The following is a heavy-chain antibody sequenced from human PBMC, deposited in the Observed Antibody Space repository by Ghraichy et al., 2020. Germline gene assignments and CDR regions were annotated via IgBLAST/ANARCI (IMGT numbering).Heavy chain of an antibody. CDR3: ARALQLGRSYYYYYGMDV. V-gene: IGHV3-48*02. Sequence: GSLNISCAASGFTFSSYSMNWVRQAPGKGLEWVSYISSSSSTIYYADSVKGRFTISRDNAKNSLYLQMNSLRDEDTAVYYCARALQLGRSYYYYYGMDVWGQGTTATDSS. CDR2: ISSSSSTI. D-gene: IGHD1-26*01. CDR1: GFTFSSYS. J-gene: IGHJ6*02.